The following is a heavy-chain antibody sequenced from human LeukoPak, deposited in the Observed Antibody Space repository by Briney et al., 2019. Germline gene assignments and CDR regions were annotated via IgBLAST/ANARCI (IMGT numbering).Heavy chain of an antibody. V-gene: IGHV1-2*02. J-gene: IGHJ4*02. D-gene: IGHD5-24*01. CDR1: GYTFTGYY. CDR3: AREVAERDGYNYLYLFDY. Sequence: ASVKVSCKASGYTFTGYYMHWVRQAPGQGLEWMGWINPNSGGTNYAQKFQGRVTMTRDTSISTAYMELSRLKSDDTAVYYCAREVAERDGYNYLYLFDYWGQGTLVTVSS. CDR2: INPNSGGT.